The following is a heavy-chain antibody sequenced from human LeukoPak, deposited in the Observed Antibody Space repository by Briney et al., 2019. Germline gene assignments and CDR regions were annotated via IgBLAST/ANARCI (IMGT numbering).Heavy chain of an antibody. CDR3: ARDHKAAAGRDFDY. J-gene: IGHJ4*02. Sequence: GGSLRLSCAASGFTFSSYSMNWVRQAPGKGLEWVSYISSSSSAIYYADSVKGRFTISRDNAKNSLYLQMNGLRDEDTAVYYCARDHKAAAGRDFDYWGQGTLVTVSS. D-gene: IGHD6-13*01. CDR2: ISSSSSAI. V-gene: IGHV3-48*02. CDR1: GFTFSSYS.